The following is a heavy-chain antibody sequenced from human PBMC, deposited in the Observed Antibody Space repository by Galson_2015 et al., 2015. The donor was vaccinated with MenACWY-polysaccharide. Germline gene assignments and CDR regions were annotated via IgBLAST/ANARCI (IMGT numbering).Heavy chain of an antibody. CDR1: GDSVSSATSY. V-gene: IGHV4-61*01. D-gene: IGHD1-26*01. Sequence: SETLSLTCTVSGDSVSSATSYWGWLRQSPGKGLEWIGYMSFSGRGNHHPSLTGRVTVPIATSKNQFSLRLNSVTPADTAVYFCVREPIYSGSFGWFDPWGQGTLVTVSS. CDR3: VREPIYSGSFGWFDP. CDR2: MSFSGRG. J-gene: IGHJ5*02.